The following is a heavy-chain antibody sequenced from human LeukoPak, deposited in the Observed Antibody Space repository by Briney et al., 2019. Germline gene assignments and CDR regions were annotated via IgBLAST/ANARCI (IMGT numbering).Heavy chain of an antibody. CDR1: GFTFSSYG. CDR3: AKDHAVVVVAATLDGDY. V-gene: IGHV3-30*18. Sequence: GGSLRLSCAASGFTFSSYGMHWVRQAPGKGLEWVAVISYDGSNKYYADSVKGRFTISRDNSKNTLYLQMNSLRAEDTAVYYCAKDHAVVVVAATLDGDYWGQGTLVTVSS. J-gene: IGHJ4*02. CDR2: ISYDGSNK. D-gene: IGHD2-15*01.